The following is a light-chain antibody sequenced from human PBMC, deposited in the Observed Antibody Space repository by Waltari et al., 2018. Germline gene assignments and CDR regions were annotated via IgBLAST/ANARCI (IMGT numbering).Light chain of an antibody. J-gene: IGKJ4*01. CDR3: QQTSGTPLT. CDR2: AAS. V-gene: IGKV1-39*01. CDR1: QSITTF. Sequence: DIQMTQSPPTLSASVGDRVTIPCRASQSITTFLNWYQQKPGKAPKLLIYAASSVQGGAPSRFSGSGSGTDFTLTINSLQPEDFATYFCQQTSGTPLTFGGGTKVEI.